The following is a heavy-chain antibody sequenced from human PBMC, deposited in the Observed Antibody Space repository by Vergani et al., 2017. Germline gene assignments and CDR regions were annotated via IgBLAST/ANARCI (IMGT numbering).Heavy chain of an antibody. CDR3: ARDWVTGLTTLFDY. D-gene: IGHD4-17*01. J-gene: IGHJ4*02. CDR1: GFTLSSYS. Sequence: EVQLVESGGGLVQPGGSLRLSCAASGFTLSSYSMNWVRQAPGKGREWVSYISSSSSTIYYADPVKGRFTIYRDNAKNSLYLQMNSLRAEDTAVYYCARDWVTGLTTLFDYWGQGTLVTVSS. V-gene: IGHV3-48*04. CDR2: ISSSSSTI.